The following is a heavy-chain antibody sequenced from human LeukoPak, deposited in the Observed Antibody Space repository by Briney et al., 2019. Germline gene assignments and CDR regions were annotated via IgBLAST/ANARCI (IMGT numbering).Heavy chain of an antibody. CDR1: GLTFTNAW. V-gene: IGHV3-15*01. CDR2: IKSKTDGGTT. Sequence: GGSLRLSCAASGLTFTNAWMTWVRQAPGKGLEWVGRIKSKTDGGTTDYAAPVKGRFTISRDDAKNALYLQMNSLKIEDTAVYYCTTSLTSGAYIDYWGQGTLVTVSS. D-gene: IGHD2-15*01. J-gene: IGHJ4*02. CDR3: TTSLTSGAYIDY.